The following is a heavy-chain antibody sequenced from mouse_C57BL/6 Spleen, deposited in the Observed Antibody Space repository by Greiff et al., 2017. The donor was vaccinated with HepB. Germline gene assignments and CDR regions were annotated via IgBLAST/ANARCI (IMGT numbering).Heavy chain of an antibody. CDR2: IWSGGST. CDR3: GSKGEYFDV. CDR1: GFSLTSYG. Sequence: QVQLKQSGPGLVQPSQSLSITCTVSGFSLTSYGVHWVRQSPGKGLEWLGVIWSGGSTDYNAAFISRLSISKDNSKSQVFFKMNSLQADDTAIYYCGSKGEYFDVWGTGTTVTVSS. J-gene: IGHJ1*03. V-gene: IGHV2-2*01.